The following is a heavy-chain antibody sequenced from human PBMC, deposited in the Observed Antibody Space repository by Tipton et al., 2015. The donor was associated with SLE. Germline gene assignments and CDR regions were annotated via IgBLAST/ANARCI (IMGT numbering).Heavy chain of an antibody. CDR1: GGSFSGYY. J-gene: IGHJ6*02. D-gene: IGHD3-10*01. Sequence: AGLVKPSETLSLTCAVYGGSFSGYYWSWIRQPPGKGLEWIGEINHSGSTNYNPSLKSRVTISVDTSKNQFSLKLSSVTAADTAVYYCARAGDYGMDVWGQGTTVTVSS. CDR3: ARAGDYGMDV. V-gene: IGHV4-34*01. CDR2: INHSGST.